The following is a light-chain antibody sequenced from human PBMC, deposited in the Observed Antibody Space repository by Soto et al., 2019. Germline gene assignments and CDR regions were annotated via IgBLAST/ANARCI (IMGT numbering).Light chain of an antibody. V-gene: IGLV2-14*03. Sequence: QFALTQPASVSGSPGQSITISCTGTSSDVGGYKYVSWYQQHPGKAPKLMICDIRNRPSGVSNRFSGSKSGNTASLTISGLQAEDEADYYCSSYTSSSTRVFGTGTKLTVL. CDR3: SSYTSSSTRV. CDR2: DIR. J-gene: IGLJ1*01. CDR1: SSDVGGYKY.